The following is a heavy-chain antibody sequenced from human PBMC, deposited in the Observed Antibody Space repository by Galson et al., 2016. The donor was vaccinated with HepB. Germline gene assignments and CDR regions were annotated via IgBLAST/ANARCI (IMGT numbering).Heavy chain of an antibody. J-gene: IGHJ4*02. Sequence: SLRLSCAASGFTFSSYDMHWVRQATGNGLEWVSAIGTAGDTYYPGSVKGRFTISSENAKNSLYLQMNSLRDEDTAVYYCVKGAGTIDYWGQGTLVTVSS. D-gene: IGHD6-19*01. V-gene: IGHV3-13*01. CDR2: IGTAGDT. CDR1: GFTFSSYD. CDR3: VKGAGTIDY.